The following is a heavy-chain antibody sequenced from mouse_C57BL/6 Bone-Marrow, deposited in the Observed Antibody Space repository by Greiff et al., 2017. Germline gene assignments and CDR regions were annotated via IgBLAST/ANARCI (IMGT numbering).Heavy chain of an antibody. D-gene: IGHD2-3*01. J-gene: IGHJ1*03. CDR2: IHPNSGST. CDR1: GYTFTSYW. V-gene: IGHV1-64*01. Sequence: QVQLQQPGAELVKPGASVKLSCKASGYTFTSYWMHWVKQRPGQGLEWIGMIHPNSGSTNYNEKFKSKATLTVDKSSSTAYMQLSSLTSEDSAVYYCARRGGRWLPYWYFDVWGTGTTVTVSS. CDR3: ARRGGRWLPYWYFDV.